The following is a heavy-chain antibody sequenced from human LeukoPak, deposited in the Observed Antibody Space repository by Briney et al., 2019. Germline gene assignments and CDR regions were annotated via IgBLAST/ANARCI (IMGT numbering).Heavy chain of an antibody. Sequence: KASETLSLTCIVSGGSISSSSYYWVWIRQPPGKGLEWIGSIYYSGSTYYNPSLKSRVTISVDTSKNQFSLKLSSVTTADTAEYCGAGRGGYSYGIDYWGQGTLVTVSS. J-gene: IGHJ4*02. V-gene: IGHV4-39*01. D-gene: IGHD5-18*01. CDR1: GGSISSSSYY. CDR2: IYYSGST. CDR3: AGRGGYSYGIDY.